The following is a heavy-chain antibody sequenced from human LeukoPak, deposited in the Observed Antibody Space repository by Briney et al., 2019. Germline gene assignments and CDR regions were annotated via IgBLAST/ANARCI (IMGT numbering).Heavy chain of an antibody. V-gene: IGHV1-8*01. J-gene: IGHJ6*03. D-gene: IGHD2-2*01. Sequence: ASVKVSCKASGYTFISYDIVWLRQATGQGLEWMGYMNPKSGNTDYVQNFQGRVTMTRDTTITTAYMELSGLRSEDTAVYYCARKIASTRLGVRYYYMDVWGEGTTVTISS. CDR1: GYTFISYD. CDR2: MNPKSGNT. CDR3: ARKIASTRLGVRYYYMDV.